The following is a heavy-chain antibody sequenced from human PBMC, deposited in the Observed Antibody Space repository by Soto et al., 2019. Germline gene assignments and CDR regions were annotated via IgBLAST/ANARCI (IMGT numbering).Heavy chain of an antibody. CDR3: AKNEDYYGSGSSNYYYYGMDV. CDR2: ISGSGGST. CDR1: GFTFSSYA. Sequence: EGSLRLSCAASGFTFSSYAMSWVRQAPGKGLEWVSAISGSGGSTYYEDSVKGRFTISRDNSKNTLYLQMNSLRAEDTAVYYCAKNEDYYGSGSSNYYYYGMDVWGQGTTVTVSS. J-gene: IGHJ6*02. V-gene: IGHV3-23*01. D-gene: IGHD3-10*01.